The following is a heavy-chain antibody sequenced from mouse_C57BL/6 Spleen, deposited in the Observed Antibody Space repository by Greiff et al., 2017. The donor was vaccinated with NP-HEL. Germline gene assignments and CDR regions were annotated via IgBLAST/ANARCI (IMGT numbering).Heavy chain of an antibody. CDR1: GYTFTSYW. V-gene: IGHV1-61*01. CDR3: AREPYDYERALYWYFDV. D-gene: IGHD2-4*01. J-gene: IGHJ1*03. CDR2: IYPSDSET. Sequence: VQLQQPGAELVRPGSSVKLSCKASGYTFTSYWMDWVKQRPGQGLEWIGNIYPSDSETHYNQKFKDKATLTVDKSSSTAYMQLSSLTSEDSAVYYCAREPYDYERALYWYFDVWGTGTTVTVSS.